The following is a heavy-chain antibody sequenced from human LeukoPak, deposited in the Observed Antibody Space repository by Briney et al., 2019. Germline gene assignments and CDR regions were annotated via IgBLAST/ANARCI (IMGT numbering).Heavy chain of an antibody. CDR1: GASISSNY. CDR2: IYYSGST. D-gene: IGHD1-26*01. V-gene: IGHV4-59*08. CDR3: ARHVAYRWDQLPGKVFDI. Sequence: PSETLSLTCSVSGASISSNYWSWIRQPPGKGLEWIGYIYYSGSTKYNSSLKSRVTISVDTSKNQLSLKLSSVTAADTAVYYCARHVAYRWDQLPGKVFDIWDQGTKVTVSS. J-gene: IGHJ3*02.